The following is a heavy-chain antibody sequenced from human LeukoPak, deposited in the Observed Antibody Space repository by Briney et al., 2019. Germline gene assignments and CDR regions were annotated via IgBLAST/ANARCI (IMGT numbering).Heavy chain of an antibody. V-gene: IGHV3-23*01. J-gene: IGHJ4*02. D-gene: IGHD3-9*01. CDR1: GFTFSSYA. CDR2: ISGSGGST. CDR3: ARVADILTGPPDY. Sequence: GGSLRLSCAASGFTFSSYAMSWVRQAPGKGLEWVSAISGSGGSTYYADSVKGRFTISRDNSKNTLHLQMNSLRAEDTTVYYCARVADILTGPPDYWGQGTLVTVSS.